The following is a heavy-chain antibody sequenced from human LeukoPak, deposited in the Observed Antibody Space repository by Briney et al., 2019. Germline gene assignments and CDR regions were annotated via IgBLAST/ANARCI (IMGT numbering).Heavy chain of an antibody. CDR2: IYYSGST. CDR1: GGSIGSSPYY. J-gene: IGHJ4*02. CDR3: ASQVSGYSYEVND. V-gene: IGHV4-39*02. D-gene: IGHD5-18*01. Sequence: SETPSLICTVSGGSIGSSPYYWGWIRQPPGKGLEWIGSIYYSGSTYYNPSLKSRVTISVDTSKNHFSLRLSSVSAADTAVYYCASQVSGYSYEVNDWGQGTLVTVSS.